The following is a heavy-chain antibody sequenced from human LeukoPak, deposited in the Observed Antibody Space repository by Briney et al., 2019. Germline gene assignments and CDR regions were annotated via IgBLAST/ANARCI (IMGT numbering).Heavy chain of an antibody. CDR2: FSGSNNYT. J-gene: IGHJ6*03. V-gene: IGHV3-23*01. Sequence: GGSLRLSCAASGFTFSSYAMNWVRQVPGKGLEWVSAFSGSNNYTYYADSVKGRFTISRGNSKNTLYLQMNTLRAEDTAVYYCAKSSSLSGGYFYYMDVWGIGTTVTVSS. D-gene: IGHD2-2*01. CDR1: GFTFSSYA. CDR3: AKSSSLSGGYFYYMDV.